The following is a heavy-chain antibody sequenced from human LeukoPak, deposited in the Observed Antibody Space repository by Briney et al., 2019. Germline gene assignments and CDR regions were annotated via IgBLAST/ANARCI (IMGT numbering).Heavy chain of an antibody. J-gene: IGHJ4*02. Sequence: SETLSLTCTVSGGSISSYYWSWIRQPPGKGLEWIGYIYYSGSTSYNPSLESRVTISVDTSMTQFSLKLSSVTAADTAVYYCARHAVITRFGYWGQGTQVTVSS. CDR2: IYYSGST. CDR3: ARHAVITRFGY. D-gene: IGHD4-23*01. V-gene: IGHV4-59*08. CDR1: GGSISSYY.